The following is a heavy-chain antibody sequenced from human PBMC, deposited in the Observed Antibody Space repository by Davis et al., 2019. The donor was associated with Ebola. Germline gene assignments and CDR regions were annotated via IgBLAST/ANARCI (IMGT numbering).Heavy chain of an antibody. D-gene: IGHD5-24*01. CDR3: ARARGRIGEMEYYYGMDV. CDR2: TSFDGSNK. CDR1: GFTFSSYG. V-gene: IGHV3-30*19. Sequence: GESLKISCAASGFTFSSYGMHWVRQAPGKGLEWVAVTSFDGSNKPYADSVKGRLSISRDTSKNTLYLQMSRLKIEDTAVYYCARARGRIGEMEYYYGMDVWGKGTTVTVSS. J-gene: IGHJ6*04.